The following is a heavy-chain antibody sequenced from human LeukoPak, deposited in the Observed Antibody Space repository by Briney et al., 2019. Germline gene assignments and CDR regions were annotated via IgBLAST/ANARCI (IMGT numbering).Heavy chain of an antibody. Sequence: GSLRLSCATSGITFSSYPMSWVRQAPGKGLEWVSGISGSGGNTYYADSVEGRITISRDNSKNTVDLQMNSLRAEDTAVYFCALGLLGFWGQGTLVTVSS. D-gene: IGHD3/OR15-3a*01. CDR1: GITFSSYP. J-gene: IGHJ4*02. V-gene: IGHV3-23*01. CDR2: ISGSGGNT. CDR3: ALGLLGF.